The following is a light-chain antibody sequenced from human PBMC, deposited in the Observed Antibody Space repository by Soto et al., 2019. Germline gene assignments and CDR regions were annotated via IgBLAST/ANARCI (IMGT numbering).Light chain of an antibody. CDR3: QQFNSYHL. V-gene: IGKV1-13*02. Sequence: AIQLTQSPSSLSASVGDRVTITCRASQGISSALAWYQQKPGKAPKLLIYDASSLESGVPSRFSGSGSGTDFTLTISSLHPEDFATYYCQQFNSYHLFGGGTKVEIK. CDR1: QGISSA. J-gene: IGKJ4*01. CDR2: DAS.